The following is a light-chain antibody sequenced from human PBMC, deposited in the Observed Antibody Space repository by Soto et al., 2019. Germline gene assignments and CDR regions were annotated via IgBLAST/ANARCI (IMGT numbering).Light chain of an antibody. CDR2: GAS. V-gene: IGKV3-20*01. CDR1: QSVSSSY. J-gene: IGKJ1*01. Sequence: EIVLTQSPGTLSLSPGERATLSCRASQSVSSSYLAWYQQKPGQAPRLLIYGASSRATGIPDRFTGSGSGTDFTLSSSRLEPEDFVVYYCQHYGNSPTFGQGTKVEIK. CDR3: QHYGNSPT.